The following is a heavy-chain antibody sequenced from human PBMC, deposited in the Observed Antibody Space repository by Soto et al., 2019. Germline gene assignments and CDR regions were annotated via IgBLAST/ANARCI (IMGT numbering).Heavy chain of an antibody. J-gene: IGHJ4*02. D-gene: IGHD6-19*01. CDR3: AKDLSSGGYFPKGGPELDY. V-gene: IGHV3-30*18. CDR2: ISYDGSNK. Sequence: QVQLVESGGGVVQPGRSLRLSCAAYGFTFSSYGMHWVRQAPGKGLEWVAVISYDGSNKYYADSVKGRFTISRDNSKNTLYLQMNSLRAEDTAVYYCAKDLSSGGYFPKGGPELDYWGQGTLVTVSS. CDR1: GFTFSSYG.